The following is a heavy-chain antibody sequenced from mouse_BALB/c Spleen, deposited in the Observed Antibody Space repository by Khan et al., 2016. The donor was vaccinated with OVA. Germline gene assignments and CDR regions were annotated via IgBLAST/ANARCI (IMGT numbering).Heavy chain of an antibody. Sequence: VQLKESGPGLVKPSQSLSLSCTVTGYSITSGYGWNWIRQFPGNQLEWMGYISYSGSTNYNQSLKSRISITRDTSKNQFFLQLNSVTTEDTATYYCARTARIKYWGQGTTLTVSS. J-gene: IGHJ2*01. D-gene: IGHD1-2*01. CDR3: ARTARIKY. V-gene: IGHV3-1*02. CDR2: ISYSGST. CDR1: GYSITSGYG.